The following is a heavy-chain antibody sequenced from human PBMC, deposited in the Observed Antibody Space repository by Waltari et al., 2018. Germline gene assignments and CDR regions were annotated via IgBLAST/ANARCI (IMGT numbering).Heavy chain of an antibody. Sequence: EVQLLESGGGLVQPGGSLRLSCAASGFTFSSYAMSWVRQAPGKGLEWVSAISGSGGSTYYADSVKGRFTISRDNSKNTLYLQMNSLRAEDTAVYYCAKVAYVTMVQWGAFDIWGQGTMVTVSS. CDR3: AKVAYVTMVQWGAFDI. CDR1: GFTFSSYA. D-gene: IGHD3-10*01. J-gene: IGHJ3*02. V-gene: IGHV3-23*01. CDR2: ISGSGGST.